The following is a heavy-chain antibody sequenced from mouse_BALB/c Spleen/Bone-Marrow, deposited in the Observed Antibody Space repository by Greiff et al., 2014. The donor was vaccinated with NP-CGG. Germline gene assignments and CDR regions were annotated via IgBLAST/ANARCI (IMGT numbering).Heavy chain of an antibody. CDR2: IFPGSGNT. CDR1: GYSFTSYY. CDR3: ARSGYVGNYPYFDY. V-gene: IGHV1-66*01. J-gene: IGHJ2*01. Sequence: QVQLQQSGPELVKPGASVKISCKASGYSFTSYYIHWVKQRPGQGLELIGWIFPGSGNTKYNEKFKGKATLTADTSSSTAYMQLSSLTSEDSAVYFCARSGYVGNYPYFDYWGQGTTLTVSS. D-gene: IGHD2-1*01.